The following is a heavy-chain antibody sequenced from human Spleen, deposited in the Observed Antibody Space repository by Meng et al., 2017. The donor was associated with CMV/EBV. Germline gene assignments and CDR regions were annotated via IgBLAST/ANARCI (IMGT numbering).Heavy chain of an antibody. Sequence: SGGTFSSYAVNLVRQAPGQGLEWIGNIIPVFGTANSAQKFQDRVTITADESTRTVYMEVNSLRSEDTAIYYCARGGILYRTASYFDFWGLGTLVTVSS. CDR2: IIPVFGTA. D-gene: IGHD2/OR15-2a*01. J-gene: IGHJ4*02. CDR3: ARGGILYRTASYFDF. CDR1: GGTFSSYA. V-gene: IGHV1-69*15.